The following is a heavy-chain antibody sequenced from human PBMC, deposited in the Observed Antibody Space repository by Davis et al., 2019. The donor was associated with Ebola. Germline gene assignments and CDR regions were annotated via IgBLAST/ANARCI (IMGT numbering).Heavy chain of an antibody. CDR2: IYNVYTM. V-gene: IGHV3-53*05. J-gene: IGHJ6*02. CDR3: ARVLEGFGKLQGYFYFYGLDV. Sequence: GESLKISCEASGFSVSDNYMNWVRQAPGKGLEWVSVIYNVYTMYYADSVKGRFTISRDNSKNTLYLQMNNLRAEDTAVYYCARVLEGFGKLQGYFYFYGLDVWGQGTTATVSS. D-gene: IGHD3-10*01. CDR1: GFSVSDNY.